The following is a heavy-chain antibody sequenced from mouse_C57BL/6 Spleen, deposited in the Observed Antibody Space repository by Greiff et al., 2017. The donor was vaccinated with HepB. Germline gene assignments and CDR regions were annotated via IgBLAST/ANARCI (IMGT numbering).Heavy chain of an antibody. Sequence: QVQLQPLGAELVKPGASVKLSCKASGYTFTSYWLHWVKKRPGQGFEWIGMFHPNSGSTNYNEKFKSKATLTVDKSSSTAYMQHSSLTSEDSAVYYCAWFDDWGQGTTLTVSS. CDR3: AWFDD. V-gene: IGHV1-64*01. CDR2: FHPNSGST. CDR1: GYTFTSYW. J-gene: IGHJ2*01.